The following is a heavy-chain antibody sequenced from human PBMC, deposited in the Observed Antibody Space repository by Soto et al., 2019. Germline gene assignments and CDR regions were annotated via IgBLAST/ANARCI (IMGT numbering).Heavy chain of an antibody. CDR3: AIGSRMRIPAASGRDYYYQGLDV. CDR2: IKHRGSI. CDR1: GGSFSGYY. D-gene: IGHD2-15*01. V-gene: IGHV4-34*01. J-gene: IGHJ6*02. Sequence: QVQLQQWGAGLLKPSETLYLNCAVYGGSFSGYYWRWIRQPPGKGLEWIGEIKHRGSINYNPSLKRRVTMSVDTSTNQFSLKLNSVTAADTAAFYCAIGSRMRIPAASGRDYYYQGLDVWGQGTAVTVSS.